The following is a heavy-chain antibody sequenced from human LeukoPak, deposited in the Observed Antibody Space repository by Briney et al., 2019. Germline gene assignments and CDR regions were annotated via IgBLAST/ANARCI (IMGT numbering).Heavy chain of an antibody. CDR2: IYYSGST. CDR3: ARDSLDYYDSSGYLGAFDI. J-gene: IGHJ3*02. CDR1: GDSISSGGYY. Sequence: PSETLSLTCTVSGDSISSGGYYWSWIRQHPGKGLEWIGYIYYSGSTYYNPSLKSRVTISVDTSKNQFSLKLSSVTAADTAVYYCARDSLDYYDSSGYLGAFDIWGQGTMVTVSS. D-gene: IGHD3-22*01. V-gene: IGHV4-31*03.